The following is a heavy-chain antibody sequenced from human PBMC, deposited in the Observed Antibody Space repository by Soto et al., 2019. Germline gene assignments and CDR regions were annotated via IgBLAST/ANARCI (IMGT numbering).Heavy chain of an antibody. J-gene: IGHJ6*02. D-gene: IGHD2-2*01. V-gene: IGHV1-18*04. CDR1: GYSFTSYG. CDR2: ISAYNGNT. Sequence: ASVEVSCKASGYSFTSYGISWVRQAPGQGLEWMGWISAYNGNTNYEQKLQGRVTMTTDTSTSTAYMELRSLRSDDTAVYYCARVRCSSTSCYFGEDYYNYGLDFWGQGTTVTVSS. CDR3: ARVRCSSTSCYFGEDYYNYGLDF.